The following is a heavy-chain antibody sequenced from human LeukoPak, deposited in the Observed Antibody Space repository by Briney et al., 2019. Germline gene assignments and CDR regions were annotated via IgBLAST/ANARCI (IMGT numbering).Heavy chain of an antibody. CDR1: GFTVSSNY. J-gene: IGHJ5*02. Sequence: GGSLRPSCAASGFTVSSNYMSWVRQAPGKGLEWVSVIYSGGSTYYADSVKGRFTISRDNSKNTLYLQMNSLRAEDTAVYYCARAPRGATLAWGQGTLVTVSS. V-gene: IGHV3-53*01. CDR3: ARAPRGATLA. CDR2: IYSGGST. D-gene: IGHD1-26*01.